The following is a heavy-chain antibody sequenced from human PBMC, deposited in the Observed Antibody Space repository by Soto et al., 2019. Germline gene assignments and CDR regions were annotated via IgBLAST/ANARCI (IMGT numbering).Heavy chain of an antibody. CDR3: AREDCGGDCYSDY. D-gene: IGHD2-21*02. CDR2: IFDSGST. J-gene: IGHJ4*02. Sequence: SETLSLTCTVSGGSISSSSYYWGWIRQPPGKGLEWIGSIFDSGSTYYNPSLKSRVTISVDTSKNQFSLKLSSVTAADTAVYYCAREDCGGDCYSDYWGQGTLVTVSS. V-gene: IGHV4-39*02. CDR1: GGSISSSSYY.